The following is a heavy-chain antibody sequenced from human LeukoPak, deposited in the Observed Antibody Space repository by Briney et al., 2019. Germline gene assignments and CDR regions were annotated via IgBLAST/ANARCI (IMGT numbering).Heavy chain of an antibody. CDR3: ARGDSLHFDY. CDR2: LYYSGST. CDR1: GGSISNYY. Sequence: SETLSLTCTVSGGSISNYYWSWIRQPPGKGLEWIGYLYYSGSTNYNPSLKTRVTISVDTSKNQFSPKLNSVTAADTAVYYCARGDSLHFDYWGQGTLVTVSS. V-gene: IGHV4-59*01. D-gene: IGHD3-22*01. J-gene: IGHJ4*02.